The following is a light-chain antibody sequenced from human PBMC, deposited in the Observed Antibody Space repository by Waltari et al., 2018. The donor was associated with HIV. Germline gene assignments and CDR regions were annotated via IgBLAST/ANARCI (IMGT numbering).Light chain of an antibody. V-gene: IGLV2-14*01. Sequence: QSALTQPASVSGSPGQSITISCDVNDYEYVSWYQHPPGKAPKVIIYEVSNRPSGLSFRFSGSKSGNTATLTISGLQPEDEADYFCTSYVSGSTPVFGRGTKVTVL. J-gene: IGLJ2*01. CDR1: DVNDYEY. CDR2: EVS. CDR3: TSYVSGSTPV.